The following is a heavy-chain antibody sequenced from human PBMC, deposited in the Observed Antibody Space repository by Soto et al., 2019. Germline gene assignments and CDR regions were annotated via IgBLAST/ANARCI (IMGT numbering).Heavy chain of an antibody. Sequence: GGSLRLSCASSGFTFRNYAMNWVRQAPGKGLEWVSAVSDSGDNTYYADSVKGRFTISRDNSNNTLHLHMSGLRAEDTATYYCAKAARAATALSPYNNWLDPWGQGTLVTVSS. CDR2: VSDSGDNT. V-gene: IGHV3-23*01. CDR3: AKAARAATALSPYNNWLDP. CDR1: GFTFRNYA. D-gene: IGHD6-13*01. J-gene: IGHJ5*02.